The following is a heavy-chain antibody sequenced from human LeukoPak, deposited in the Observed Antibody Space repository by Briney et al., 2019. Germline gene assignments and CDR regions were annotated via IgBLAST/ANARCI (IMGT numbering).Heavy chain of an antibody. J-gene: IGHJ4*02. CDR1: GFTFSSYS. CDR2: ISSSSSTI. D-gene: IGHD3-22*01. CDR3: ARDIWGVGYYYDSSGPSTDY. V-gene: IGHV3-48*04. Sequence: GGSLRLSCAASGFTFSSYSMNWVRQAPGKGLEWVSYISSSSSTIYYADSVKGRFTISRDNAKNSLYLQMNSLRAEDTAVYYCARDIWGVGYYYDSSGPSTDYWGQGTLVTVSS.